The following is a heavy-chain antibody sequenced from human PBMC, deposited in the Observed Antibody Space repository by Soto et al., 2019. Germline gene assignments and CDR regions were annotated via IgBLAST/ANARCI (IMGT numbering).Heavy chain of an antibody. D-gene: IGHD3-10*01. V-gene: IGHV1-2*02. CDR2: INPNSGGT. Sequence: QVQLVQSGAEVKKPGASVKVSCKASGYTFTGYYMHWVRQAPGQGLEWMGWINPNSGGTNYAQKFQGRVTMTRDTSISTAYMELSRLRCDETAVYYCARVRGELFMGRDYWGQGTLVTVSS. CDR3: ARVRGELFMGRDY. CDR1: GYTFTGYY. J-gene: IGHJ4*02.